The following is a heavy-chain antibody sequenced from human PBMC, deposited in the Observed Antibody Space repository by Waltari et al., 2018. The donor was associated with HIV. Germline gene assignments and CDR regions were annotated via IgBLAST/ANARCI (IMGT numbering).Heavy chain of an antibody. D-gene: IGHD6-6*01. CDR3: AKRQQLVRTGWFDP. V-gene: IGHV3-23*01. J-gene: IGHJ5*02. CDR1: GSTLYTAA. Sequence: QLLESGGGWVQSGGCPGLSCAASGSTLYTAALGWVRQAPGKGLEWVSAISGSGGSTYYADSVKGRFTISRDNSKNTLYLQMNSLRAEDTAVYYCAKRQQLVRTGWFDPWGQGTLVTVSS. CDR2: ISGSGGST.